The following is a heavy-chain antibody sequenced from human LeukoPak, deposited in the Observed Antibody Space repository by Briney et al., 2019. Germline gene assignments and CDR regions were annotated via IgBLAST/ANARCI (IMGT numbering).Heavy chain of an antibody. V-gene: IGHV3-11*06. CDR3: ARASSSWYGYYFDY. CDR2: ISSSSSYT. J-gene: IGHJ4*02. D-gene: IGHD6-13*01. Sequence: GGSLRLSCAASGFTFSDYYMSWIRQAPGKGLEWVSYISSSSSYTNYADSGKGRFTISRDNAKNSLYLQMNSLRAEDTAVYYCARASSSWYGYYFDYWGQGTLVTVSS. CDR1: GFTFSDYY.